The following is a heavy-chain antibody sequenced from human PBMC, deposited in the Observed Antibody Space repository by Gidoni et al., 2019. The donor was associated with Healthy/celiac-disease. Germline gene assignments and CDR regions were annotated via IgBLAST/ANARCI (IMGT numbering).Heavy chain of an antibody. Sequence: QVQLQQWGAGLLKPSETLSLTCAVYGGSFSGYSWSWSRQPPGKVLEWIGEINHSGSTNYNPSLKSRVTISVDTSKNQFSLKLSSVTAADTAVYYCARTPIVVVVAAWGWERRLDAFDIWGQGTMVTVSS. CDR1: GGSFSGYS. CDR2: INHSGST. J-gene: IGHJ3*02. D-gene: IGHD2-15*01. V-gene: IGHV4-34*01. CDR3: ARTPIVVVVAAWGWERRLDAFDI.